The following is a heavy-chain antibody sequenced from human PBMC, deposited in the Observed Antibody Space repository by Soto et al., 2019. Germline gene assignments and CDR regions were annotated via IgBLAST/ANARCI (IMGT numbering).Heavy chain of an antibody. CDR1: GYTFTIYG. Sequence: GPSVKVSCKASGYTFTIYGIIWVRQAPGQGLEWMGWISAYNGNTNYAQKLQGRVTMTTDTSTSTAYMELRSLRSDDTAVYYCASSWYGDSGYYMDVWGKGTTVTVSS. CDR2: ISAYNGNT. D-gene: IGHD4-17*01. V-gene: IGHV1-18*01. J-gene: IGHJ6*03. CDR3: ASSWYGDSGYYMDV.